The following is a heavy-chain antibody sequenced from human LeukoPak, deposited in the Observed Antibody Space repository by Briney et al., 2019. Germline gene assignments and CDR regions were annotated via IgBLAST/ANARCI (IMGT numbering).Heavy chain of an antibody. CDR2: INPNSGGT. D-gene: IGHD5-12*01. V-gene: IGHV1-2*02. J-gene: IGHJ4*02. CDR1: GYTFTGYY. Sequence: GASVKVSCKASGYTFTGYYMHWVRQAPGQGLEWVGWINPNSGGTNYAQKFQGRVTMTRDTSISTAYMELSRLRSDDTAVYYCARGGRYSGYLYYFDYWGQGTLVTVSS. CDR3: ARGGRYSGYLYYFDY.